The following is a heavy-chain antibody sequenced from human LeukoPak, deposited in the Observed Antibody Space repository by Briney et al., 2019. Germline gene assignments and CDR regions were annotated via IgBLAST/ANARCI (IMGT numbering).Heavy chain of an antibody. V-gene: IGHV1-46*01. J-gene: IGHJ6*03. CDR2: INPSGGST. CDR3: ARSAIQTVVTDYYYYYMDV. D-gene: IGHD4-23*01. CDR1: GYTFTSYY. Sequence: ASVKVSCKASGYTFTSYYMHWVRQAPGQGLEWMGIINPSGGSTSYAQKFQGRVTITTDESTSTAYTELSSLRSEDTAVYYCARSAIQTVVTDYYYYYMDVWGKGTTVTVSS.